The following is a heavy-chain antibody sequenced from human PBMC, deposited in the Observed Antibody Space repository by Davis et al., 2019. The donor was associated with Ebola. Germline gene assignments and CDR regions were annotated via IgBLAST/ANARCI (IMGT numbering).Heavy chain of an antibody. V-gene: IGHV1-69*13. CDR3: AREFGLDSSAPFDY. Sequence: SVKVSCKASGGTFSSYAISWVRQAPGQGLEWMGWIIPIFGTANYAQKFQGRVTITADESTSTAYMELSSLRSEDTAVYYCAREFGLDSSAPFDYWGQGTLVTVSS. J-gene: IGHJ4*02. D-gene: IGHD3-22*01. CDR1: GGTFSSYA. CDR2: IIPIFGTA.